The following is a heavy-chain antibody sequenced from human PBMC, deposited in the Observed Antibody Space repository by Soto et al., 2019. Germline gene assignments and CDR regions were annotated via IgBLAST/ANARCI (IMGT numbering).Heavy chain of an antibody. CDR2: FIPIFGTA. CDR1: GGTFSSFV. D-gene: IGHD5-12*01. Sequence: QVLLVQSGAEVKKPGSSVRVSCKASGGTFSSFVISWVRQAPGQGLEWMGRFIPIFGTANYAQKFQGRVTITADECTSTAYMERSSLSSADTAVYYCAIESGNTRGMDVWGQGTTVTVSS. J-gene: IGHJ6*02. V-gene: IGHV1-69*01. CDR3: AIESGNTRGMDV.